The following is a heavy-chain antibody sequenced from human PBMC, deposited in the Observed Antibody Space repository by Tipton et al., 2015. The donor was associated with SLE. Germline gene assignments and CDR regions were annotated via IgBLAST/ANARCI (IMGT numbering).Heavy chain of an antibody. CDR3: AREGGYYSLSGDYGMDV. J-gene: IGHJ6*02. Sequence: TLSLTCTVSGDSITNEHWSWVRQPPGKGLEFIGYVSYSGSAIYNPSLKSRVTISLDTSKNRVSLRLYSVTTADTAMYYCAREGGYYSLSGDYGMDVWGHGTTVTVSS. CDR1: GDSITNEH. V-gene: IGHV4-59*01. D-gene: IGHD3-22*01. CDR2: VSYSGSA.